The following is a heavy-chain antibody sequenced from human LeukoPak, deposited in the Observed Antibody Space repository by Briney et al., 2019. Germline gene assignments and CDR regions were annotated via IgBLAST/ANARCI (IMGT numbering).Heavy chain of an antibody. CDR3: ARQKADAGYDSPFDL. CDR2: IIPMFGTT. D-gene: IGHD5-12*01. Sequence: ASVKVYCKASGGTFGSYAINWVRQAPGQGLEWMGGIIPMFGTTHFAQNFQGRVTITADESTSTVFMEVGSLRSEDRAVYYCARQKADAGYDSPFDLWGQGTLVTVSS. V-gene: IGHV1-69*13. CDR1: GGTFGSYA. J-gene: IGHJ4*02.